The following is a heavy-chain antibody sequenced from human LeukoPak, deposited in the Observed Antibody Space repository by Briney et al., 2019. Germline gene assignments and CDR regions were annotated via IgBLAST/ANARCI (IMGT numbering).Heavy chain of an antibody. V-gene: IGHV4-59*08. D-gene: IGHD3-10*01. CDR3: ASSRGHGSGSYYKTPNFYFDY. CDR2: IYYSGST. CDR1: GGSISSYY. J-gene: IGHJ4*02. Sequence: KPSETLSLTCTVSGGSISSYYWSWIRQPPGKGLEWIGYIYYSGSTNYNPSLKSRVTISVDTSKNQFSLKLSSVTAADTAVYYCASSRGHGSGSYYKTPNFYFDYWGQGTLVTVSS.